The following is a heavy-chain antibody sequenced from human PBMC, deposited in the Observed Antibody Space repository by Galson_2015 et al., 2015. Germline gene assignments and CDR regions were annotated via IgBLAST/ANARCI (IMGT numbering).Heavy chain of an antibody. J-gene: IGHJ4*02. CDR3: ARFGFGELLSY. D-gene: IGHD3-10*01. V-gene: IGHV1-18*01. CDR2: ISANTGDT. Sequence: SVKVSCKASGYTFTSYGISWVRQAPGQGLEWMGWISANTGDTNYAQRLQGRVAITTDKSTSTAYMELRSLTSDDTAVYYCARFGFGELLSYWGQGALVTVSS. CDR1: GYTFTSYG.